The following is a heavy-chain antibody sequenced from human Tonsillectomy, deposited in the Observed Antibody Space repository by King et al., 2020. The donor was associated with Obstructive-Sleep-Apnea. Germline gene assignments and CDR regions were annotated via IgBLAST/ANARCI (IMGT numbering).Heavy chain of an antibody. J-gene: IGHJ3*02. CDR1: GGTFSSYA. D-gene: IGHD6-6*01. V-gene: IGHV1-69*04. CDR2: IISILGIA. Sequence: VQLVQSGAEVKKPGSSVKVSCKASGGTFSSYAISWVRQAPGQGLEWMGGIISILGIANYAQKFQGRVTITADKSTSTAYMELSSLRSEDTAVYYCARDWYELGQLGPDDAFDIWGQGTMVTVSS. CDR3: ARDWYELGQLGPDDAFDI.